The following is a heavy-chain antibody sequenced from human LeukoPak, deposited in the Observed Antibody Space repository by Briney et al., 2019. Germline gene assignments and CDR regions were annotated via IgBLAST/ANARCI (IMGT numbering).Heavy chain of an antibody. CDR3: ARAPDMWAAAAWFDP. Sequence: GSLRLSCAASGFTFSSYWMSWVRQAPGKGLEWIGYIYYSGSTNYNPSLKSRVTISVDTSKNQFSLKLSSVTAADTAVYYCARAPDMWAAAAWFDPWGQGTLVTVSS. CDR1: GFTFSSYW. D-gene: IGHD6-13*01. CDR2: IYYSGST. V-gene: IGHV4-59*01. J-gene: IGHJ5*02.